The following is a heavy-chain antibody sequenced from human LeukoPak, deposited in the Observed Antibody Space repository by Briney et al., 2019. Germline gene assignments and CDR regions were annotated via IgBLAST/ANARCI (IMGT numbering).Heavy chain of an antibody. D-gene: IGHD1-26*01. CDR1: GFTFSSYG. CDR3: ARGKWELLYCFDY. V-gene: IGHV3-33*01. CDR2: IWYDGSK. J-gene: IGHJ4*02. Sequence: GRSLRLSCAASGFTFSSYGMHWVRQAPGKGLEWVAVIWYDGSKYYEDSVKGRFTISRDNSKNALYLQMNSLRAEDTAVYYCARGKWELLYCFDYWGQGTLVTVSS.